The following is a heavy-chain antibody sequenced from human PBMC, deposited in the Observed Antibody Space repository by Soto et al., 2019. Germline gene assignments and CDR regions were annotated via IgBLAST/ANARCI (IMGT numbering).Heavy chain of an antibody. CDR2: ISDDSSYI. CDR1: GFMFSAYT. CDR3: ATPYYFNH. D-gene: IGHD3-16*01. J-gene: IGHJ1*01. V-gene: IGHV3-21*06. Sequence: GGSLRLSCAASGFMFSAYTMNWVRQAPGKGLEWLSSISDDSSYIDYADSLRGRFTVSRVNARNSLYLQIDSLGVEDTAVYYCATPYYFNHWGPGTLVTAPQ.